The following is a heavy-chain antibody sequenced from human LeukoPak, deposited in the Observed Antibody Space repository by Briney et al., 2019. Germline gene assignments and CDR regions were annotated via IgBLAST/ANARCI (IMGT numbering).Heavy chain of an antibody. J-gene: IGHJ3*02. CDR3: ARQDGGIDALDI. Sequence: SETLSLTCAVYGGSFSGYYWSWIRQPPGKGLEWIGEINHSGSTNYNPSLKSRVTISVDTSKNQFSLKLSSVTAADTAVYYCARQDGGIDALDIWGQGTMVTVSS. CDR1: GGSFSGYY. V-gene: IGHV4-34*01. CDR2: INHSGST. D-gene: IGHD2-15*01.